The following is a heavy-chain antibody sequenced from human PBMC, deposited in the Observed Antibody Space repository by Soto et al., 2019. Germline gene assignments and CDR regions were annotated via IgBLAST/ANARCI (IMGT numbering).Heavy chain of an antibody. J-gene: IGHJ4*02. Sequence: PSETLSLTCTVAGGSIISYYWSWILQPPGKGLEWIGYIYFRGTTNYNPSLKSRVTMSADTSKNQFSLKLNSVTAADTAVYYCARMNYYDTSAYRFDYWGQGMMVTVSS. CDR1: GGSIISYY. CDR3: ARMNYYDTSAYRFDY. V-gene: IGHV4-59*01. D-gene: IGHD3-22*01. CDR2: IYFRGTT.